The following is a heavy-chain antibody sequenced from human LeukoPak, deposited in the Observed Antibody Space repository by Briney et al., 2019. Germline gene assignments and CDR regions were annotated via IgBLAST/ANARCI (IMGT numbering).Heavy chain of an antibody. Sequence: SETLSLTCTVSGGSISSSSYYWGWIRQPPGKGLEWIGSIYYSGSTYYNPSLKSRVTISVDTSKNQFSLKLSSVTAADTAVYYCAREVAPDYYYYYMDVWGKGTTVTISS. V-gene: IGHV4-39*07. CDR3: AREVAPDYYYYYMDV. J-gene: IGHJ6*03. D-gene: IGHD5-12*01. CDR2: IYYSGST. CDR1: GGSISSSSYY.